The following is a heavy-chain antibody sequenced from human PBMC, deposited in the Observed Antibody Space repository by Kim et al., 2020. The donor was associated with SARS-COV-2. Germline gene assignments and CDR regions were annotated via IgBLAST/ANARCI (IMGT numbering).Heavy chain of an antibody. V-gene: IGHV3-30-3*01. J-gene: IGHJ4*01. D-gene: IGHD3-22*01. CDR2: ISYDGSNK. Sequence: GGSLRLSCAASGFTFSSYAMHWVRQAPGKGLEWVAVISYDGSNKYYADSVKGRFTISRDNSKNTLYLQMNSLRAEDTAVYYCARGRITMIVVAAPAVFD. CDR3: ARGRITMIVVAAPAVFD. CDR1: GFTFSSYA.